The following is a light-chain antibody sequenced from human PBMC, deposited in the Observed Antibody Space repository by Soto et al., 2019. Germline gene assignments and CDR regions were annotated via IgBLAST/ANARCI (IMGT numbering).Light chain of an antibody. Sequence: DNQMTQSPSTLSASVGDRVIITCRASQSISSWLAWYQQKPGKAPKLLIYDASSLKSGVPSRFSGSGSGTEFTLTISSLQPEDFATYYCQKYNSHPWTFGQGTKVEIK. J-gene: IGKJ1*01. CDR3: QKYNSHPWT. V-gene: IGKV1-5*01. CDR2: DAS. CDR1: QSISSW.